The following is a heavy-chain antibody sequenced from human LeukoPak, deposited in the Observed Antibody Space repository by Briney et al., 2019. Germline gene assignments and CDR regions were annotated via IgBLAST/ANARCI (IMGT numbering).Heavy chain of an antibody. CDR3: ARDLGYYYDATGDF. D-gene: IGHD3-22*01. Sequence: GGSLRLSCAASGFTFNNYGMHWVRQTPGKGLEWVAFIRYDGSDKYYADSVKGRFTVSRDNSKNTVYLQMNSLRPEDTAVYYCARDLGYYYDATGDFWGQGTLVTVSS. CDR2: IRYDGSDK. CDR1: GFTFNNYG. J-gene: IGHJ4*02. V-gene: IGHV3-30*02.